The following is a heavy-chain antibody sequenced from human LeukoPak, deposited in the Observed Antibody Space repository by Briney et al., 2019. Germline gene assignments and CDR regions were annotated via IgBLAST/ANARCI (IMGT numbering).Heavy chain of an antibody. V-gene: IGHV4-39*07. J-gene: IGHJ4*02. D-gene: IGHD3-10*01. CDR1: GGSISSSSYY. CDR2: IYYSGST. Sequence: PSETLSLTCTVSGGSISSSSYYWGWIRQPPGKGLEWIGSIYYSGSTYYNPSLKSRVTISVDTSKNQFSLKLSSVTAADTAVYYCASGYGSGSLYFDYWGQGTLVTVSS. CDR3: ASGYGSGSLYFDY.